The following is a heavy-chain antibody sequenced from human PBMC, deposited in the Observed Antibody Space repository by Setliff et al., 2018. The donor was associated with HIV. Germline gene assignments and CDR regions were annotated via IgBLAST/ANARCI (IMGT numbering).Heavy chain of an antibody. CDR2: ISPYIGHT. Sequence: GASVKVSCKASGYTFTTYGISWVRQAPGHGLEWMGWISPYIGHTNYAQNFQCRVTMTIDTSTSTAYMELRSLRSDDTAVYFCARLGSGWSDSYYYVMDVWGQGTTVTVSS. J-gene: IGHJ6*02. CDR3: ARLGSGWSDSYYYVMDV. CDR1: GYTFTTYG. V-gene: IGHV1-18*01. D-gene: IGHD6-19*01.